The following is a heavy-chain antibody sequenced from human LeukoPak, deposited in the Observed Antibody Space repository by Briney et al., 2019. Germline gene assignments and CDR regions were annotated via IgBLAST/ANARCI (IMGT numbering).Heavy chain of an antibody. J-gene: IGHJ5*02. CDR2: IAVGSGNT. D-gene: IGHD3-22*01. CDR3: AADTPPDDYYDSSGYYR. Sequence: SVKVSCTASGFTFTSSAVQWVRQARGQRLEWIGWIAVGSGNTNYAQKFQERVTITRDMSTSTAYMELSSLRSEDTAVYYCAADTPPDDYYDSSGYYRWGQGTLVTVPS. V-gene: IGHV1-58*01. CDR1: GFTFTSSA.